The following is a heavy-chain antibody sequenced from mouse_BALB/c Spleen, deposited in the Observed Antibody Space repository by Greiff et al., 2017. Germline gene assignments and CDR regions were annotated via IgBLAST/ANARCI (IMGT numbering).Heavy chain of an antibody. V-gene: IGHV1-7*01. CDR3: ARNDYGGFFAY. CDR1: GYTFTSYW. Sequence: QVQLKESGAELAKPGASVKMSCKASGYTFTSYWMHWVKQRPGQGLEWIGYINPSTGYTEYNQKFKDKATLTADKSSSTAYMQLSSLTSEDSAVYYCARNDYGGFFAYWGQGTLVTVSA. D-gene: IGHD2-4*01. CDR2: INPSTGYT. J-gene: IGHJ3*01.